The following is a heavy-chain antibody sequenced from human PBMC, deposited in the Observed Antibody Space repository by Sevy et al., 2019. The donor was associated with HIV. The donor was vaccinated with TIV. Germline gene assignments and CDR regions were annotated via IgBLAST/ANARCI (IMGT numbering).Heavy chain of an antibody. Sequence: ASVKVSCKASGYTFTGYYMHWVRQAPGQGLEWMGRINPNSGGTNYAQKFQGRVTMTRDTSISTAYMELSRLRSDDTAGYYCARDHSSSDAFDIWGQGTMVTVSS. J-gene: IGHJ3*02. D-gene: IGHD6-6*01. CDR2: INPNSGGT. CDR3: ARDHSSSDAFDI. CDR1: GYTFTGYY. V-gene: IGHV1-2*06.